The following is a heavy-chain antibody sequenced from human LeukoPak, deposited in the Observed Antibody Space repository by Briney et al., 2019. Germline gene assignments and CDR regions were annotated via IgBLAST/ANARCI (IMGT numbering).Heavy chain of an antibody. CDR2: IYYSGST. CDR1: GGSGGSTSYY. CDR3: ARQVFCNNGVCFRAIHSYHYMDV. D-gene: IGHD2-8*01. Sequence: SETLSLTCTVSGGSGGSTSYYWAWLRQPPGKGLEWIGSIYYSGSTYYNLSLKSRVTISIDTSKNQFSLKLSSVTAADTAVYFCARQVFCNNGVCFRAIHSYHYMDVWGKGTTVTVSS. V-gene: IGHV4-39*01. J-gene: IGHJ6*03.